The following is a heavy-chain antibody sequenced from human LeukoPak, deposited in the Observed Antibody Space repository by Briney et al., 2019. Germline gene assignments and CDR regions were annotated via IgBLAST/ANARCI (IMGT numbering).Heavy chain of an antibody. D-gene: IGHD3-22*01. CDR1: GYSISNGYH. CDR2: INHSGST. CDR3: ARGKRGKGLKTYYYDSSGYWPIDY. Sequence: PSETLSLTCAVSGYSISNGYHWGWIRQPPEKGLEWIGSINHSGSTYYNPSLKSRVTISVDTSKNQFSLKLNSVTAADTAVYYCARGKRGKGLKTYYYDSSGYWPIDYWGQGTLVTVSS. J-gene: IGHJ4*02. V-gene: IGHV4-38-2*01.